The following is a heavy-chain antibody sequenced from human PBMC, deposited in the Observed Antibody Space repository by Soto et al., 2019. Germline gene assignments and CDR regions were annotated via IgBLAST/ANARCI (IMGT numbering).Heavy chain of an antibody. D-gene: IGHD5-18*01. V-gene: IGHV1-18*04. J-gene: IGHJ4*02. CDR1: GYSFPTYG. Sequence: QVQLVQSGPEVKMPGASVKVSCKASGYSFPTYGFSWVRQAPGQGLERVGWISAANGDTNYAQKFQGRVTITTHIATNTAYMGLRSLTSDDTAVYYCARDAGLPNLDGFDYSGQGTLVTVSS. CDR3: ARDAGLPNLDGFDY. CDR2: ISAANGDT.